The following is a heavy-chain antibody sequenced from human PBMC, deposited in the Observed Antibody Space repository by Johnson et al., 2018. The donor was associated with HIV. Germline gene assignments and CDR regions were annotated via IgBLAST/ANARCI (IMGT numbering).Heavy chain of an antibody. V-gene: IGHV3-7*01. J-gene: IGHJ1*01. Sequence: EVQLVESGGGLVLPGGSLRISCVGSGFTFSSYWMSWVCQAPGKGLEWVATIKQDGSERYHVDSVKGRFTISRDNAKKSLYLQMNSLRVEDTAVYFCARNGDNARGLLGLRWAMWG. CDR3: ARNGDNARGLLGLRWAM. D-gene: IGHD1-1*01. CDR1: GFTFSSYW. CDR2: IKQDGSER.